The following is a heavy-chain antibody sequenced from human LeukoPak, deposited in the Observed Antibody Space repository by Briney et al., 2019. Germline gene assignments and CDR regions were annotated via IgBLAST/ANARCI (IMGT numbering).Heavy chain of an antibody. Sequence: GASVKVSCKASGGTFSSYAISWVRQAPGQGLEWMGGIIPIFGTANYAQKFQGRVTITTDESTSTAYMELSSLRSEDTAVYYCARSHRVAAATGWFDPWGQGTLVTVSS. CDR2: IIPIFGTA. D-gene: IGHD2-15*01. J-gene: IGHJ5*02. CDR1: GGTFSSYA. V-gene: IGHV1-69*05. CDR3: ARSHRVAAATGWFDP.